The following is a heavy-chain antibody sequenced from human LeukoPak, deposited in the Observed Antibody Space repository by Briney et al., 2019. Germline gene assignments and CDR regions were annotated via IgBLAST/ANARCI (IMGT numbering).Heavy chain of an antibody. D-gene: IGHD6-19*01. V-gene: IGHV1-69*04. CDR3: ARGERGYSSGWHTGGLYYYYGMDV. CDR2: IIPILGIA. CDR1: GGTFSSYA. J-gene: IGHJ6*02. Sequence: GASVKVSCKASGGTFSSYAISWVRQAPGQGLEWMGRIIPILGIANYAQKFQGRVTITADKSTSTAYMELSSLRSEDTAVYYCARGERGYSSGWHTGGLYYYYGMDVWGQGTTVTVSS.